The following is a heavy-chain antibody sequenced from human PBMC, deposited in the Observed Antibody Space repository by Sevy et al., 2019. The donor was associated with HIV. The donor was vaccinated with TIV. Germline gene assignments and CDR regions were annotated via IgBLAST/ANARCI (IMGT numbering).Heavy chain of an antibody. D-gene: IGHD1-20*01. J-gene: IGHJ4*02. CDR3: AREENLHITKNFDY. CDR2: ISSSSSYI. V-gene: IGHV3-21*01. CDR1: GFTFSSYS. Sequence: GGSLRLSCAASGFTFSSYSMNWVRQAPGKGLEWVSSISSSSSYIYYADSVKGRFTISRDNAKNSLYLQMNSLRAEDTAVYYCAREENLHITKNFDYWGQGTLVTVSS.